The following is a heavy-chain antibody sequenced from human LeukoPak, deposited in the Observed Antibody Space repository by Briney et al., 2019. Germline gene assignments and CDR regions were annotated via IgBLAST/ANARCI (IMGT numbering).Heavy chain of an antibody. CDR1: GYTFTSYY. CDR2: INPSGGST. Sequence: ASVTVSFKASGYTFTSYYMHWVRQAPGQGLEWMGIINPSGGSTSYAQKFQGRVTMTRDMSTSTVYMELSSLRSEDTAVYYCARARDGVVTAMYYFDYWGQGTLVTVSS. J-gene: IGHJ4*02. CDR3: ARARDGVVTAMYYFDY. D-gene: IGHD2-21*02. V-gene: IGHV1-46*01.